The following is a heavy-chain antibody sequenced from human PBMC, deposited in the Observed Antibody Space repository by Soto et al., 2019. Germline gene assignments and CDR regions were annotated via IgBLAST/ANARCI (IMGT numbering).Heavy chain of an antibody. Sequence: SETLSLTCTVSGGSVSSGSYYWSWIRQPPGKGLEWIGYIYYSGSTNYNPSLKSRVTISVDTSKNQFSLKLSSVTAADTAVYYCARDRGYDFWSGYVNWFDPWGQGTLVTVSS. CDR2: IYYSGST. CDR3: ARDRGYDFWSGYVNWFDP. J-gene: IGHJ5*02. D-gene: IGHD3-3*01. CDR1: GGSVSSGSYY. V-gene: IGHV4-61*01.